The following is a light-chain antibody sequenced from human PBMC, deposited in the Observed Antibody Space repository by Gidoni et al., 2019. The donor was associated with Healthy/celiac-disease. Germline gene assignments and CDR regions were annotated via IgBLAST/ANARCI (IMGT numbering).Light chain of an antibody. CDR3: QQRSNWPMYT. CDR1: QSVDSY. Sequence: ATLSCRASQSVDSYLAWYQQKPGQAPRLLIYDASNRATGIPAKFSGSGSGTDFTLTISSLEPEDFAVYYCQQRSNWPMYTFGQGTKLEIK. CDR2: DAS. V-gene: IGKV3-11*01. J-gene: IGKJ2*01.